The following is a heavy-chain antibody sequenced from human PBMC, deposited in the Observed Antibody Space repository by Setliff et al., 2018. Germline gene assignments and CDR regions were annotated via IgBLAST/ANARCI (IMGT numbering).Heavy chain of an antibody. V-gene: IGHV3-64D*09. J-gene: IGHJ3*02. Sequence: GGSLRLSCSASGFTFSRYAMHWVRQAPRKGLESVSAISSTGIPIYYADSVKARFTISRGDAQNTLYLQMSSLRADDTAIYYCVKDPSVYGADSGSIWGQGTMVTVSS. CDR1: GFTFSRYA. CDR2: ISSTGIPI. D-gene: IGHD2-21*02. CDR3: VKDPSVYGADSGSI.